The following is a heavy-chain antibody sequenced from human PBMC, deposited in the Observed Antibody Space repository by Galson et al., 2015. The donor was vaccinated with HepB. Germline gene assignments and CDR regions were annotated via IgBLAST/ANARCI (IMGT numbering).Heavy chain of an antibody. CDR3: ARDPWFGGSTTYFFDY. J-gene: IGHJ4*02. CDR2: IWYDGSNK. D-gene: IGHD3-10*01. CDR1: GFTFSSYG. V-gene: IGHV3-33*01. Sequence: SLRLSCAASGFTFSSYGLHWVRQAPGKGLEWVAVIWYDGSNKYYADSVKGRFTISRDNSKNTLYLQMNSLRAEDTAVFYWARDPWFGGSTTYFFDYWGQGTLVTVSS.